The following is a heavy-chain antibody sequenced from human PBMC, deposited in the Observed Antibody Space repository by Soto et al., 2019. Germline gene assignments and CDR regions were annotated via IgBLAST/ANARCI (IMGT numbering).Heavy chain of an antibody. J-gene: IGHJ4*01. CDR3: ARAHAPTLPFDS. CDR2: IFHSGNA. Sequence: SETLSLTCTVSGGSIRNVYWSWIRQAPGKGLEWIGFIFHSGNAKYNPSLKSRVTISVDTSKNQFSLSLDSVTAADTAVYFCARAHAPTLPFDSWGQGTLVTVS. CDR1: GGSIRNVY. D-gene: IGHD2-15*01. V-gene: IGHV4-59*01.